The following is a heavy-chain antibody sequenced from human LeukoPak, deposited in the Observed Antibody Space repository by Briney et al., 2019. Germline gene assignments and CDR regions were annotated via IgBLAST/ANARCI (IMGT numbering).Heavy chain of an antibody. Sequence: PSETLSLTCTVSGGSISSGGYYWSWIRQPPGKGLEWIGYIYHSGSTYYNPSLKSRVTISVDRSKNQFSLKLSSVTAADTAVYYCALSTYYDILTGYRNDAFDIWGPGTMVTVSS. V-gene: IGHV4-30-2*01. J-gene: IGHJ3*02. D-gene: IGHD3-9*01. CDR2: IYHSGST. CDR1: GGSISSGGYY. CDR3: ALSTYYDILTGYRNDAFDI.